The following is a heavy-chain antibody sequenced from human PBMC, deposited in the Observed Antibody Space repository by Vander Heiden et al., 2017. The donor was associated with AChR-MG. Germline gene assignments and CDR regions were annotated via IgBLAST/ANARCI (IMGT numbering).Heavy chain of an antibody. CDR2: ISGSGGST. V-gene: IGHV3-23*01. J-gene: IGHJ4*02. CDR1: GFTFSSYA. Sequence: EVQLLESGGGLVQPGGSLRLSCAASGFTFSSYALSWVRQAPGKGLEWVSAISGSGGSTYYADSVKGRFTISRDNSKNTLYLQMNSLRAEDTAVYYCAKVMSGYDYFDYWGQGTLVTVSS. CDR3: AKVMSGYDYFDY. D-gene: IGHD5-12*01.